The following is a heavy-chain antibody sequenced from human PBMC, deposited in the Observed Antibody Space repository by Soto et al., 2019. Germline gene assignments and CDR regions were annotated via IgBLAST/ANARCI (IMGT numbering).Heavy chain of an antibody. CDR3: AKRKTADYYYGMDV. V-gene: IGHV3-23*01. Sequence: EVQLLESGGGLVQPGGSLRLSCAASGFTFSSYAMSWVRQAPGKGLEGVLAIIGSGGSTYYADSVKGRFTISRDNPKNTLYLQMNSLRAEDTAVYYCAKRKTADYYYGMDVWGQGTTVTVSS. J-gene: IGHJ6*02. CDR1: GFTFSSYA. CDR2: IIGSGGST.